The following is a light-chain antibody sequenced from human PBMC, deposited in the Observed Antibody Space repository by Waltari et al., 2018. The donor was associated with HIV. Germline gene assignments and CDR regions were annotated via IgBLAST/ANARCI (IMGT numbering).Light chain of an antibody. J-gene: IGKJ2*01. CDR1: QSVGTF. CDR2: AAS. CDR3: QQSYSSSPT. V-gene: IGKV1-39*01. Sequence: DIQMTKSPSSLSASIGDRVTITCRASQSVGTFVNWYQQKPGEGPKLLIYAASNLQSGVPSRFRGTGSGTQFTLTLSSVQREDFANYFCQQSYSSSPTFGQGTRLEIK.